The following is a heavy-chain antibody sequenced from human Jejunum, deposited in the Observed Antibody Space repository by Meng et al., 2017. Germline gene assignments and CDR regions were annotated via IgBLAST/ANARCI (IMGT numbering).Heavy chain of an antibody. J-gene: IGHJ4*02. CDR1: GGRVSSNSAG. CDR2: TYYRSKWYI. Sequence: QIQLQQSGPGLVKPSQTLSLPCAISGGRVSSNSAGWNWIRQSPSRGLEWLGRTYYRSKWYIDYAVSVKSRITINPDTSKNQFSLHLNSVTPEDTAVYYCAGGGLVRSTRGYFDYWGQGTLVTVSS. V-gene: IGHV6-1*01. D-gene: IGHD1-26*01. CDR3: AGGGLVRSTRGYFDY.